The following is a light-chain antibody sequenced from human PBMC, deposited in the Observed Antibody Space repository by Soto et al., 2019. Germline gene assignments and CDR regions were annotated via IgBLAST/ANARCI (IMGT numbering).Light chain of an antibody. J-gene: IGKJ5*01. CDR2: GAS. CDR3: QQYGNSIPIT. Sequence: EIGLTQSPGILSLSPGERASLSCGASQSISSSFLAWYQQKPGQAPRLLIYGASSRATGIPDRFSGSGSGTDFTLTISRLEPEDFAVYYCQQYGNSIPITFGQGTRLEIK. V-gene: IGKV3-20*01. CDR1: QSISSSF.